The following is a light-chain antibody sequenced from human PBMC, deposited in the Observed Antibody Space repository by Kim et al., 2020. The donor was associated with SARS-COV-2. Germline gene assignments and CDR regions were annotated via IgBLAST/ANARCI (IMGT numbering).Light chain of an antibody. CDR3: QQRSNWLT. J-gene: IGKJ4*01. Sequence: LSLSPGERATLSGRASHSVNNYLAWYQQKPGQAPRLLIYDAFNRATGIPARFSGSGSGRDYTLTISSLEPEDSAVYYCQQRSNWLTFGGGTKPEI. CDR1: HSVNNY. V-gene: IGKV3-11*02. CDR2: DAF.